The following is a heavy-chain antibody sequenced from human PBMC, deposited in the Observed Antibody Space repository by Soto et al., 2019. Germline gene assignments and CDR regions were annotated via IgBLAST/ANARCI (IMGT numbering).Heavy chain of an antibody. CDR2: ISYDGSNK. V-gene: IGHV3-30-3*01. Sequence: QLQLVESGGGVVQPGRSLRLSCAASGFTFGNYIMHWVRQAPGKGLEWVAFISYDGSNKDYADSVKGRFTISRDNSKNTLYLQLSSLRPEDTAVYYCAGGDTYYAMGVWGQGTTVTVSS. CDR3: AGGDTYYAMGV. D-gene: IGHD5-18*01. J-gene: IGHJ6*02. CDR1: GFTFGNYI.